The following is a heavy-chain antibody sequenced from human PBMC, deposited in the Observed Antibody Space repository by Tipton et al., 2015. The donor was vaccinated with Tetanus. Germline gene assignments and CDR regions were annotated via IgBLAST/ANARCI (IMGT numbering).Heavy chain of an antibody. J-gene: IGHJ5*02. V-gene: IGHV4-30-2*01. CDR2: IYQTDST. Sequence: TLSLTCTVSGGLITTGGYSWGWIRQPPGQGLEWLGYIYQTDSTYYNPSVKSRVTISIDRSKNQLSLKLTSVTAADTAVYYCARATSTGPAYNWFDPWGQGTLVTVSS. CDR3: ARATSTGPAYNWFDP. CDR1: GGLITTGGYS. D-gene: IGHD2-8*02.